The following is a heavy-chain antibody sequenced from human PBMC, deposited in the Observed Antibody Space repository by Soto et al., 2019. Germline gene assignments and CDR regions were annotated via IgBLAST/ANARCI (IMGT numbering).Heavy chain of an antibody. Sequence: QLQLQESGPGLVKPSENLYLTCTVSGGSISSRRYYWGGISQPPGKGLEWIGSIYYSGSTHYNPSLKGRVTISVDTSKNQFSLKLSSVTAADTAVYYCARHEAPSGWYFDYWGQGTLVTVSS. V-gene: IGHV4-39*01. J-gene: IGHJ4*02. CDR2: IYYSGST. CDR3: ARHEAPSGWYFDY. CDR1: GGSISSRRYY. D-gene: IGHD6-19*01.